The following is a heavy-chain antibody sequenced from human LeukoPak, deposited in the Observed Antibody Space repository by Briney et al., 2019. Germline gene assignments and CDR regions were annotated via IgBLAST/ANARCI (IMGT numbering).Heavy chain of an antibody. D-gene: IGHD3-16*01. J-gene: IGHJ4*02. CDR2: IKQDGSEK. CDR3: ARDILRVYDYVWGIREYYFDY. V-gene: IGHV3-7*01. Sequence: PGGSLRLSCAASGFTFSSYWMSWVRQAPGKGLEWVANIKQDGSEKYYVDSVKGRFTISRDNAKNSLYLQMNSLRAEDTAVYYCARDILRVYDYVWGIREYYFDYWGQGTLVTVSS. CDR1: GFTFSSYW.